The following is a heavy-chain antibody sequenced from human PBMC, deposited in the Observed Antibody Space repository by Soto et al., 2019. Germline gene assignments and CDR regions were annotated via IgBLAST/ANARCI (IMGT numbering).Heavy chain of an antibody. D-gene: IGHD2-15*01. CDR2: ISGSGGST. CDR3: AKAANYCIDGSGYQTNYYYYGMDV. Sequence: EVQLLESGGGLVQPGGSLRLSCAASGFTFSSNAMSWVRQAPGKGLEWVSAISGSGGSTYYADSVKGRFTISRDNSKNTLYLQMNSLRAEDTPEYYCAKAANYCIDGSGYQTNYYYYGMDVWGQGTTVTVSS. V-gene: IGHV3-23*01. J-gene: IGHJ6*02. CDR1: GFTFSSNA.